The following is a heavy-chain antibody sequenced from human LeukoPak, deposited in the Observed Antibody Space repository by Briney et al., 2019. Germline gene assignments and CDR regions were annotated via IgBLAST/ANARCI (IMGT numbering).Heavy chain of an antibody. D-gene: IGHD1-1*01. V-gene: IGHV4-39*07. Sequence: PSETLSLTCSVSGGSITSISYYWGWIRQPPGKGLEWIGEIYHSGSTNYNPSLKSRVTISVDKSKNQFSLKLSSVTAADTAVYYCARGGTGAFDIWGQGTMVTVSS. CDR2: IYHSGST. J-gene: IGHJ3*02. CDR1: GGSITSISYY. CDR3: ARGGTGAFDI.